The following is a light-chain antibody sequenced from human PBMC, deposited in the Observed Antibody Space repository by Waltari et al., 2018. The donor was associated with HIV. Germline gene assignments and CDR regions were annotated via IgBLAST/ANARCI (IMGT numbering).Light chain of an antibody. CDR1: SSDVGGYNY. CDR2: EVS. J-gene: IGLJ3*02. V-gene: IGLV2-14*01. Sequence: SALTQPASVSGSPGQSITISCPGTSSDVGGYNYVSWYQQHPVKAPKLMIFEVSNRPSGVSNRFSGSKSVNTASLTISGLQAEDEADYYCSSYTTRSTPDPNWVFGGGTKLTVL. CDR3: SSYTTRSTPDPNWV.